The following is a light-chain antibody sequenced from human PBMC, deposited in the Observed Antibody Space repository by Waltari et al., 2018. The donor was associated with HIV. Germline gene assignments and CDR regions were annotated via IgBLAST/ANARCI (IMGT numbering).Light chain of an antibody. CDR3: QECTGSSWT. CDR1: QVVSLNY. J-gene: IGKJ1*01. Sequence: IVLTQSPGTLSLSPGASATLSCRADQVVSLNYCALYQQRPGHAPRLLVYNTSYSAAGIPDRFSAAGSGTQFTLAISRLEPEDFAVYYCQECTGSSWTFGQGT. CDR2: NTS. V-gene: IGKV3D-20*02.